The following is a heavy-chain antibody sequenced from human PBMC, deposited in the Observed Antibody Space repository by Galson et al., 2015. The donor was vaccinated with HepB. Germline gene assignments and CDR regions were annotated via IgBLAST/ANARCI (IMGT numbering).Heavy chain of an antibody. D-gene: IGHD2-15*01. J-gene: IGHJ6*02. Sequence: SLRLSCAASGFTFSSYAMHCVRQAPGKGLEWVAVISYDGSNKYYADSVKGRFTISRDNSKNTLYLQMNSLRAEDTAVYYCARDLRDCSGGSCYSGRVDGMDVWGQGATVTVSS. CDR3: ARDLRDCSGGSCYSGRVDGMDV. CDR1: GFTFSSYA. V-gene: IGHV3-30-3*01. CDR2: ISYDGSNK.